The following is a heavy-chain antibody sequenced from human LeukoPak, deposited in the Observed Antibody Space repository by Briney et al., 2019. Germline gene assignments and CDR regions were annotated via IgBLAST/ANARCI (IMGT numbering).Heavy chain of an antibody. CDR2: INKDGSKK. V-gene: IGHV3-7*01. CDR1: GFSLRTQW. J-gene: IGHJ6*02. Sequence: GGSLRLPCAASGFSLRTQWMSWVRQAPGKGREGVANINKDGSKKYYVDSVKGRFTISRDNAKNSLYLQMNGLRAEDTAVYYCAREGPESYGMDVWGQGTTVTVSS. CDR3: AREGPESYGMDV.